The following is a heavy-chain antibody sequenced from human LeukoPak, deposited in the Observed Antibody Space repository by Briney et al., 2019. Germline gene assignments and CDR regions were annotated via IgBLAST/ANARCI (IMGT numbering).Heavy chain of an antibody. CDR1: GGSFSGYY. J-gene: IGHJ3*02. V-gene: IGHV4-34*01. CDR2: INHSGST. Sequence: SETLSLTCAVYGGSFSGYYWSWIRQPPGKGLEWIGEINHSGSTNYNPSLKSRVTISVDTSKNQFSLKLSSVTAADTAVYYCARDGDYRYAFDIWGQGTMVTVSS. D-gene: IGHD3-10*01. CDR3: ARDGDYRYAFDI.